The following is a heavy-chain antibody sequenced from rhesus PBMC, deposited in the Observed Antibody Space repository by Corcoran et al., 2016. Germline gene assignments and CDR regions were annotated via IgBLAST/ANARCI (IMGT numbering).Heavy chain of an antibody. J-gene: IGHJ4*01. CDR1: GGSININY. CDR3: ARVGEWELPRFDY. D-gene: IGHD1-44*02. CDR2: IRSGGST. V-gene: IGHV4-160*01. Sequence: QVQLQQWGEGLVKPSETLYLTCAVYGGSININYWRWIRQPPGTGLEWLGRIRSGGSTNYNPSLKSRVTISIDTSKNQFSLKLSSVTAADTAVYYCARVGEWELPRFDYWGQGVLVTVSS.